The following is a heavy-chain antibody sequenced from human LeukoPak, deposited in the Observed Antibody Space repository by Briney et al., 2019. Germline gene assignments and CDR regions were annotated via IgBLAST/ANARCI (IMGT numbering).Heavy chain of an antibody. CDR3: AKDLQSPRWSYGYDY. D-gene: IGHD5-18*01. CDR1: GFTFSGSA. CDR2: IRSKANTYAT. V-gene: IGHV3-73*01. J-gene: IGHJ4*02. Sequence: GGSLRLSCAASGFTFSGSALHWVRQASGKGLEWVGRIRSKANTYATAYAASMKGRFTISRDDSKNTAYLQMNSLRAEDTAVYYCAKDLQSPRWSYGYDYWGQGTLVTVSS.